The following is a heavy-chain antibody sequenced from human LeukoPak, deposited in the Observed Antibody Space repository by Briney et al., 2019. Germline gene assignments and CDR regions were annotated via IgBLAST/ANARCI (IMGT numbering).Heavy chain of an antibody. CDR2: ISGSGGST. CDR1: GFTFSSYG. V-gene: IGHV3-23*01. D-gene: IGHD3-16*02. CDR3: AKDQDYVWGSYRYTEAWHFDY. J-gene: IGHJ4*02. Sequence: GGSLRLSCAASGFTFSSYGMSWVRQAPGKGLEWVSAISGSGGSTYYADSVKGRFTISRDNSKNTLYLQMNSLRAEDTAVYYCAKDQDYVWGSYRYTEAWHFDYWGQGTLVTVSS.